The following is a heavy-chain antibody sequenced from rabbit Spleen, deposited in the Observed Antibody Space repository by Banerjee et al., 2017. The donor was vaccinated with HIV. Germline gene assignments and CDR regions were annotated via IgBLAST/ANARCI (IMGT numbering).Heavy chain of an antibody. Sequence: QSLEESGGGLVKPGASLTLTCKASGFSFNSGYDMCWVRQAPGKGLEWVACAYAGSSGSTYSATWAKGRFTISKTSSTTVTLQMTSLTAADTATYFCARDTASSFSSYGMDLWAQAPSSPS. D-gene: IGHD8-1*01. CDR2: AYAGSSGST. V-gene: IGHV1S40*01. J-gene: IGHJ6*01. CDR1: GFSFNSGYD. CDR3: ARDTASSFSSYGMDL.